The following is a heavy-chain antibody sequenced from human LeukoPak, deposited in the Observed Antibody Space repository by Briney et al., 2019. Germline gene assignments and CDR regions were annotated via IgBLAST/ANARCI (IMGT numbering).Heavy chain of an antibody. CDR2: ISAYNGST. D-gene: IGHD2-15*01. CDR3: ARDHCSGGSCYPPNWFDP. J-gene: IGHJ5*02. V-gene: IGHV1-18*04. Sequence: ASVKVSCKASGYTFTSYGISWVRQAPGQGLEWMGWISAYNGSTNYAQKLQGRVTMTTDTSTSTAYMELRSLRSDDTAVYYCARDHCSGGSCYPPNWFDPWGQGTLVTVSS. CDR1: GYTFTSYG.